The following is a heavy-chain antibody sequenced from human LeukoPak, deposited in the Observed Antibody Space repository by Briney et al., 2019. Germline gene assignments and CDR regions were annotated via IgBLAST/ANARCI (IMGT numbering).Heavy chain of an antibody. J-gene: IGHJ4*02. Sequence: SETLSLTCTVSGGSITSNYWSWIRQPPGKGLGWIGYIYYSGSTNYNPSLKSRVTISVDTSKNQFSLKLSSVTAADTAVYYCARKAAAGPSFDYWGQGTLVTVSS. D-gene: IGHD6-13*01. CDR3: ARKAAAGPSFDY. CDR2: IYYSGST. CDR1: GGSITSNY. V-gene: IGHV4-59*08.